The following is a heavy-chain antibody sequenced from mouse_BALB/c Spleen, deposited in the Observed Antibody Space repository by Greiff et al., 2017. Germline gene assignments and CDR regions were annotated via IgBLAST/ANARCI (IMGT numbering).Heavy chain of an antibody. Sequence: EVKLQESGAELVRPGALVKLSCKASGFNIKDYYMHWVKQRPEQGLEWIGWIDPENGNTIYDPKFQGKASITADTSSNTAYLQLSSLTSEDTAVYYCARSMDYYGSSYGWYFDVWGAGTTVTVSS. CDR1: GFNIKDYY. CDR3: ARSMDYYGSSYGWYFDV. CDR2: IDPENGNT. J-gene: IGHJ1*01. V-gene: IGHV14-1*02. D-gene: IGHD1-1*01.